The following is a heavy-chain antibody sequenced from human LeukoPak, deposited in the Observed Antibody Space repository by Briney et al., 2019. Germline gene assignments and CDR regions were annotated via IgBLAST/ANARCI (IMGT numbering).Heavy chain of an antibody. CDR2: IIPIFGTA. J-gene: IGHJ4*02. V-gene: IGHV1-69*13. CDR3: ARLPSSYCGGDCYLF. Sequence: SVKVSCKASGGTFSSYAISWVRQAPGQGLEWMGGIIPIFGTANYAQKFQGRVTITADESTSTAYMELSSLRSEDTAVYYCARLPSSYCGGDCYLFWGQGTLVTVSS. D-gene: IGHD2-21*02. CDR1: GGTFSSYA.